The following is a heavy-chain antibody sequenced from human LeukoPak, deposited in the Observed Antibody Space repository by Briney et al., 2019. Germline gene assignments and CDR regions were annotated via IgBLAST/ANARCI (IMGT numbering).Heavy chain of an antibody. D-gene: IGHD4-17*01. Sequence: PGGSLRLSCAASGFTVSSNYMSWVRQAPGKGLEWVSVIYSGGSTYYADSVKGRFTISRDNSKNTLYLQMNSLRAEDTAVYYCASFVSTVTTGSIGAFDIWGQGTMVTVSS. J-gene: IGHJ3*02. CDR1: GFTVSSNY. CDR2: IYSGGST. V-gene: IGHV3-66*01. CDR3: ASFVSTVTTGSIGAFDI.